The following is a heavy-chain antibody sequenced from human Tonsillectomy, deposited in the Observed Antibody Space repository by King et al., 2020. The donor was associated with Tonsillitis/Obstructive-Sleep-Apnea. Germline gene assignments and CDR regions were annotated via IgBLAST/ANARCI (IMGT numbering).Heavy chain of an antibody. V-gene: IGHV3-9*01. CDR1: GFTFDDYA. CDR3: AKDIRSSTHFYYMDV. CDR2: ISWNSGSI. Sequence: VQLVESGGGLVQPGRSLRLSCAASGFTFDDYAMHWVWQTPGKGLEWVSAISWNSGSIGYADSVRGRFTISRDNAKNSLYLQMNTLTTEDTALYYCAKDIRSSTHFYYMDVWGNGTTVTVSS. D-gene: IGHD2-15*01. J-gene: IGHJ6*03.